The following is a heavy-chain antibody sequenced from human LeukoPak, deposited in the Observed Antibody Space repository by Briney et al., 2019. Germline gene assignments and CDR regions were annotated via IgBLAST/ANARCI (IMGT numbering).Heavy chain of an antibody. V-gene: IGHV3-30*02. J-gene: IGHJ4*02. CDR3: AKRIYGSGSYYVDY. D-gene: IGHD3-10*01. Sequence: GGSLRLSCAASGFTFSSHGMHWVRQAPGKGLEWVAFIRYDGSNKYYADSVKGRFTISRDNSKNTLYLQMNCLRAEDTAVYYCAKRIYGSGSYYVDYWGQGTLVTVSS. CDR2: IRYDGSNK. CDR1: GFTFSSHG.